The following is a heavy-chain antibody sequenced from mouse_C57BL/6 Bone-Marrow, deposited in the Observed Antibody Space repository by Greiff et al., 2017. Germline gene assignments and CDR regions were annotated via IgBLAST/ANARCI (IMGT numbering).Heavy chain of an antibody. CDR1: GYAFSSYW. J-gene: IGHJ4*01. CDR2: IYPGDGDT. Sequence: VQLQPSGAELVKPGASVKISCKASGYAFSSYWMNWVKQRPGKGLEWIGQIYPGDGDTNYNGKFKGKATLTADKSSSTAYMQLSSLTSEDSAVYFCARHYGSNYAMDYWGQGTSVTVSS. CDR3: ARHYGSNYAMDY. D-gene: IGHD1-1*02. V-gene: IGHV1-80*01.